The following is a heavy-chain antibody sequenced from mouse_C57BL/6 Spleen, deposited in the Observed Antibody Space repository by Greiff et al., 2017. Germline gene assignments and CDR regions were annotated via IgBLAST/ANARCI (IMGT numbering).Heavy chain of an antibody. J-gene: IGHJ2*01. CDR3: ARLRYYGSKSFDY. Sequence: QVQLQQPGAELVMPGASVKLSCKASGYTFTSYWMHWVKQRPGQGLEWIGEIDPSDSYTNYNQKFKGKSTLTVDKSSSTAYMQLSSLTSEDSAVYYCARLRYYGSKSFDYWGQGTTLTVSS. V-gene: IGHV1-69*01. D-gene: IGHD1-1*01. CDR2: IDPSDSYT. CDR1: GYTFTSYW.